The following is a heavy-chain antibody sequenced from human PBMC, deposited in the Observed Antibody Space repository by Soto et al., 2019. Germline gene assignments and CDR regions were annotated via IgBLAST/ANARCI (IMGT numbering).Heavy chain of an antibody. CDR2: TSYDGNNR. Sequence: QVRLVESGGGVVQPGRSLRLSCAGSGFSFSSYVLSWVRQAAGRGLEWVAATSYDGNNRYYADSVKGRFIISRDNSKNTLDLEIETPRPEDTAVYYCAGVYYGGDSVNNFWGQGTPVTVSS. V-gene: IGHV3-30-3*01. CDR3: AGVYYGGDSVNNF. CDR1: GFSFSSYV. D-gene: IGHD2-21*02. J-gene: IGHJ4*02.